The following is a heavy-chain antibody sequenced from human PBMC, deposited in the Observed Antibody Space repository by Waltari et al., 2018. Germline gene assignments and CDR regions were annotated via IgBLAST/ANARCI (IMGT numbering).Heavy chain of an antibody. CDR3: AKGSGSYEGFDP. Sequence: QLVESGGGVVQPGRSLRLSCAASGFTLSTFGMPWVRQAPGKGLEWVTFIRYDGSNKYYADSVKGRFIISRDNSKNTVYLQMNSLRPEDAAVYYCAKGSGSYEGFDPWGQGTLVTVSS. CDR1: GFTLSTFG. D-gene: IGHD1-26*01. CDR2: IRYDGSNK. J-gene: IGHJ5*02. V-gene: IGHV3-30*02.